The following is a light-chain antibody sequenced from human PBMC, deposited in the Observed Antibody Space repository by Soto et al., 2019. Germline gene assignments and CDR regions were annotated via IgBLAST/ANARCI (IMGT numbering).Light chain of an antibody. CDR2: ENN. V-gene: IGLV1-51*02. Sequence: QAVVTQPPSVSAAPGQKVTISCSGSSSNIGNNYVSWYQQLPGTAPKLLIYENNKRPSGIPDRFSGSKSGTSATLGITGLQTGDEADYYCGTWDSSLSVYVVFGGGTKLTVL. CDR3: GTWDSSLSVYVV. CDR1: SSNIGNNY. J-gene: IGLJ2*01.